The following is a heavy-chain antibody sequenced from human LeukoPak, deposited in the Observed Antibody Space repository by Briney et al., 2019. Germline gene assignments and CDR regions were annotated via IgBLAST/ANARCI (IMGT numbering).Heavy chain of an antibody. V-gene: IGHV3-33*01. CDR3: ARDQRGACFDP. J-gene: IGHJ5*02. Sequence: PGRSLRLSCAASGFTFGSYGMHWVRQAPGKGLELVAVIWHDGSNKIYADSVKDRFTISRDHSKHTLYLHLNSLRGGDTVVYYCARDQRGACFDPWGQGTLVSVSS. CDR1: GFTFGSYG. D-gene: IGHD6-25*01. CDR2: IWHDGSNK.